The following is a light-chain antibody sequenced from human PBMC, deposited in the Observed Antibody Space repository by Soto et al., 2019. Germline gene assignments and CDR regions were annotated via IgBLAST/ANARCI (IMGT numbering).Light chain of an antibody. CDR2: LGS. CDR3: MQSLQTPRH. Sequence: FVMTQSPLSLPVTPGDPCSISCRSSQSLQHVNGNKYLDWYVQKAGQSPQLLIYLGSNRAPGVPDRFSGSGSGTDFTLKITRVEAEDVGIYYCMQSLQTPRHFGQGTRLEIK. V-gene: IGKV2-28*01. CDR1: QSLQHVNGNKY. J-gene: IGKJ5*01.